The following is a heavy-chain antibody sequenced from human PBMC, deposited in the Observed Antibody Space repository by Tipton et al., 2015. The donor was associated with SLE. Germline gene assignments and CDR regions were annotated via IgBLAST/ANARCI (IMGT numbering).Heavy chain of an antibody. CDR3: ARSLLWSGGPGYYYMGV. CDR1: GGSFSGYY. J-gene: IGHJ6*03. Sequence: LRLSCAVYGGSFSGYYWSWIRQPPGKGLEWIGEINHSGSTNYNPSLKGRVTISVDTSKNQFSLKLSPVTAADTAVYYCARSLLWSGGPGYYYMGVWGKGTTVTVSS. V-gene: IGHV4-34*01. D-gene: IGHD3-10*01. CDR2: INHSGST.